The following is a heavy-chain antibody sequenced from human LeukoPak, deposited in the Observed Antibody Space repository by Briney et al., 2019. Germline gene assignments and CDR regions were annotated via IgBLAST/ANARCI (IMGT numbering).Heavy chain of an antibody. J-gene: IGHJ4*02. CDR3: AKRVGYCSSTSCYSGFGY. CDR1: GFTVSSNY. Sequence: PGGSLRLSCAASGFTVSSNYMSWVRQAPGKGLEWVSVIYSGGSTYYADSVKGRFTISRDNSKNTLYLQMNSLRAEDTAVYYCAKRVGYCSSTSCYSGFGYWGQGTLVTVSS. CDR2: IYSGGST. D-gene: IGHD2-2*01. V-gene: IGHV3-66*04.